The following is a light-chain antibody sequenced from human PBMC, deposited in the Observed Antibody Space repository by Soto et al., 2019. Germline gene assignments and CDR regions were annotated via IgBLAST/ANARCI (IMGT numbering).Light chain of an antibody. V-gene: IGLV1-40*01. CDR3: QSYDSSLSALVV. CDR2: GNS. J-gene: IGLJ2*01. Sequence: QSVLTQPPSVSGAPGQSVTISCTGSSSNIGAGYDVHWYQQLPGTAPKLLIYGNSNRPSGVPDRFSGSKSGTSASLAITGLQAEDEADYYCQSYDSSLSALVVFGGGTKVTVL. CDR1: SSNIGAGYD.